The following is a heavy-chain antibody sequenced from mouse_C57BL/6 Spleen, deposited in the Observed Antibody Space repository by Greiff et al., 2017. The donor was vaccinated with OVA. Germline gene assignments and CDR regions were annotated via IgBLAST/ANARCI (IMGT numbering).Heavy chain of an antibody. D-gene: IGHD2-4*01. CDR2: ISSGSSTI. Sequence: EVKLMESGGGLVKPGGSLKLSCAASGFTFSDYGMHWVRQAPEKGLEWVAYISSGSSTIYYADTVKGRFTITRDNAKNTLFLQMTILRSEDTAMYYCARNYDYDGGTWFAYWGQGTLVTVSA. J-gene: IGHJ3*01. CDR3: ARNYDYDGGTWFAY. CDR1: GFTFSDYG. V-gene: IGHV5-17*01.